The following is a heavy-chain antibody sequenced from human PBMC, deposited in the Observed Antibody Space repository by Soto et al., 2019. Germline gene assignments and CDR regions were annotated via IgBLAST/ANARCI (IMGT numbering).Heavy chain of an antibody. Sequence: GASVKVSCKASGYTFTSYGISWVRQAPGQGLEWMGWISAYNGNTNYAQKLQGRVTMTTDTSTSTAYMELRSLRSDDTAVYYCARDKSRLWFGEFSRPFDYWGQGTLVTVSS. J-gene: IGHJ4*02. CDR1: GYTFTSYG. CDR2: ISAYNGNT. V-gene: IGHV1-18*01. D-gene: IGHD3-10*01. CDR3: ARDKSRLWFGEFSRPFDY.